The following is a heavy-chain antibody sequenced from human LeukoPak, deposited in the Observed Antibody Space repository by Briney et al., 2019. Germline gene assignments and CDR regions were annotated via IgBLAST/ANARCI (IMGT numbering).Heavy chain of an antibody. J-gene: IGHJ4*02. CDR1: GGSISSSSYY. Sequence: SETLSLTCTVPGGSISSSSYYWGWIRQPPGKGLEWIGYAADSGSTNYNPSLKSRVTISVDSSTNHFSLRLTSVTAADTAIYYCAAMTTVTMYSYFFDSWGQGTLLTVSS. D-gene: IGHD4-17*01. CDR3: AAMTTVTMYSYFFDS. V-gene: IGHV4-61*03. CDR2: AADSGST.